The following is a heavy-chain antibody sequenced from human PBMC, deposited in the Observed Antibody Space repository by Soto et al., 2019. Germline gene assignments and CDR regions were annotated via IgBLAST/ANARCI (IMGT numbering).Heavy chain of an antibody. Sequence: SETLSLTCTVSNGSISGGVYYWSWIRQHPEKGLEWIGYIYYSGSTYYNPSLKSRVTISVDTSKNQFSLKVGSVTATDTAVYYCARSVGDYYYGMDVWGQGTTVTVSS. CDR3: ARSVGDYYYGMDV. D-gene: IGHD1-26*01. CDR2: IYYSGST. CDR1: NGSISGGVYY. J-gene: IGHJ6*02. V-gene: IGHV4-31*03.